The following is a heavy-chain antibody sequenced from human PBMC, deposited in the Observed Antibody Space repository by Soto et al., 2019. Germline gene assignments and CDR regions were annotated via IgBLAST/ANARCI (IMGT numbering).Heavy chain of an antibody. Sequence: SETLSLTCTVSGGSVSSGSYYWSWIRQPPGKGLEWIGYIYYSGSTNYNPSLKSRVTISVDTSKNQFSLKLSSVTAADTAVYYCARDNDSSGQGIGYWGQGTLVTVSS. CDR3: ARDNDSSGQGIGY. V-gene: IGHV4-61*01. CDR1: GGSVSSGSYY. J-gene: IGHJ4*02. CDR2: IYYSGST. D-gene: IGHD3-22*01.